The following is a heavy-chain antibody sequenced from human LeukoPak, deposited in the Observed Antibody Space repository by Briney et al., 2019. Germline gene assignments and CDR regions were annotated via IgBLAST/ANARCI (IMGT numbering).Heavy chain of an antibody. CDR2: LSYDGGNE. J-gene: IGHJ4*02. D-gene: IGHD3-9*01. CDR1: GISVSDYG. Sequence: GGSLRLSCAASGISVSDYGIHWVRQAPGKGLQWVAVLSYDGGNEYYADSVKGRFTISRDNSKNMMFLTLNSLRPEDTAVYYCAKDRLRSFDWVSPECDQWGPGTLVTVSS. CDR3: AKDRLRSFDWVSPECDQ. V-gene: IGHV3-30*18.